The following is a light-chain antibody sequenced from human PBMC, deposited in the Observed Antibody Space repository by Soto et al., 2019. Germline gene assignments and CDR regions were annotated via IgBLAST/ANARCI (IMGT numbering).Light chain of an antibody. CDR1: SSDVGGYNY. Sequence: QSVLTQPAYVSGSPGQSITISCTGTSSDVGGYNYVSWYQQHPGKAPKLMIYNVSNRPSGVSHRFSGSKSGNTASLTISGLQAEDEGHHYCSSFTSTNTVLFGGGTQLTVL. J-gene: IGLJ2*01. CDR3: SSFTSTNTVL. CDR2: NVS. V-gene: IGLV2-14*01.